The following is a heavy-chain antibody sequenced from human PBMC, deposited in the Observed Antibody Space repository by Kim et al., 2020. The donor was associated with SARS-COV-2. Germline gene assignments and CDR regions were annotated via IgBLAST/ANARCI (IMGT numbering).Heavy chain of an antibody. J-gene: IGHJ4*02. D-gene: IGHD1-26*01. CDR3: ARVYRGSSTGFDD. V-gene: IGHV3-33*01. Sequence: HADSVNGRFPVTRDNSKNPLYLQLHSLRAEDTAVYYCARVYRGSSTGFDDWGQGTLVTVSS.